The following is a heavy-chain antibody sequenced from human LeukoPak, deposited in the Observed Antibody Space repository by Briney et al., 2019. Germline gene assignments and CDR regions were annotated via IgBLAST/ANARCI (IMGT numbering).Heavy chain of an antibody. CDR3: AGGHYYDSSGYYNFDY. CDR1: GYTFTSYG. J-gene: IGHJ4*02. Sequence: GASVKVSCKASGYTFTSYGISWVRQAPGQGLEWMGWISAYNGNTNYAQKLQGRVTMTTDTSTSTAYMELRSLRSDDTAVYYCAGGHYYDSSGYYNFDYWGQGTLVTVSS. V-gene: IGHV1-18*01. D-gene: IGHD3-22*01. CDR2: ISAYNGNT.